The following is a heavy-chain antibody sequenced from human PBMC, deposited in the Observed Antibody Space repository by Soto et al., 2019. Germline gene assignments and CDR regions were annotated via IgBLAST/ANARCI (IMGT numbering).Heavy chain of an antibody. J-gene: IGHJ4*02. V-gene: IGHV3-15*01. D-gene: IGHD3-16*01. CDR1: GFTFSNAW. CDR3: TTDIVITFGGVAY. Sequence: GGSLRLSCAASGFTFSNAWMSWVRQAPGKGLEWVGRIKSKTDGGTTDYAAPVKGRFTISRDDSKNTLYLQMNSLKTEDTAVYYCTTDIVITFGGVAYWGQGTLVTVSS. CDR2: IKSKTDGGTT.